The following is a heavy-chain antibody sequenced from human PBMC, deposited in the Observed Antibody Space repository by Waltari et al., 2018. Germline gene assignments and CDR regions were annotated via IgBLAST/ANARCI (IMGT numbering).Heavy chain of an antibody. Sequence: EVQLLEPGGDLVQPGGSLRLSCIASGFTVSGYGTRWVRQAPGKGLEWVSGITGGGTNTYYADSVKGRFSISRDNSKTTVYLQINRLRVGDTAVYYCARHYGGNSNDAFDMWGQGTMVTVSS. J-gene: IGHJ3*02. D-gene: IGHD4-17*01. CDR2: ITGGGTNT. V-gene: IGHV3-23*01. CDR3: ARHYGGNSNDAFDM. CDR1: GFTVSGYG.